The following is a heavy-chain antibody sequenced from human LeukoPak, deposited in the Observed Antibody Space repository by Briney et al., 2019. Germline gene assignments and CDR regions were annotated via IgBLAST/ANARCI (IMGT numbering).Heavy chain of an antibody. CDR3: ARDLSLRKPDDIGP. J-gene: IGHJ5*02. Sequence: ASVKVSCKASGYTFTGYYMHWVRQAPGQGLEWMGWINPNSGGTNYAQKFHGRVTMTRYTSISTAYMELSRLRSDDTAVYYCARDLSLRKPDDIGPGGQGTLVSVSS. CDR1: GYTFTGYY. V-gene: IGHV1-2*02. D-gene: IGHD3-9*01. CDR2: INPNSGGT.